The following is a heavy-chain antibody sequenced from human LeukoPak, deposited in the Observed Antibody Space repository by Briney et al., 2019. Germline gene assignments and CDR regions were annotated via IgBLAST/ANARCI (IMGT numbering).Heavy chain of an antibody. CDR2: ISWNSGSI. CDR1: GFTLDDYA. D-gene: IGHD3-10*01. Sequence: GGSLRLSCAASGFTLDDYAMHWVRQAPGKGLEWVSGISWNSGSIGYADSVKGRFTISRDNAKNSLYLQVNSLRAEDTALYYCAKDYGSGSTHDAFDIWGQGTMVTVSS. V-gene: IGHV3-9*01. J-gene: IGHJ3*02. CDR3: AKDYGSGSTHDAFDI.